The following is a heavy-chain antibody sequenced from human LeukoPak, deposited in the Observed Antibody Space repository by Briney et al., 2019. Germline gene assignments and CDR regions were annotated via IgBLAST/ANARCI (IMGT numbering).Heavy chain of an antibody. CDR2: IKQDGSEK. CDR3: ARDSPSSTSWGY. CDR1: GFTFSNYA. V-gene: IGHV3-7*01. J-gene: IGHJ4*02. Sequence: GGSLRLSCVASGFTFSNYAMGWVRQAPGKGLEWVANIKQDGSEKYYVDSVKGRFSISRDNAKNSLYLQMNSLRAEDTAVYYCARDSPSSTSWGYWGQGTLVTVSS. D-gene: IGHD2-2*01.